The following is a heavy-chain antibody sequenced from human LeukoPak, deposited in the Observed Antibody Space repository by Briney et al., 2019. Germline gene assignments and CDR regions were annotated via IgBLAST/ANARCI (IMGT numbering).Heavy chain of an antibody. V-gene: IGHV4-34*01. CDR2: INHSGST. J-gene: IGHJ4*02. CDR3: ARRYGWEDY. Sequence: SETLSLTCAVYGGSFSGYYWSWIRQPPGKGLEWIGEINHSGSTNYNPSLKSRVTISVDASKNQFSLKLSSVTAADTAVYYCARRYGWEDYWGQGTLVTVSS. D-gene: IGHD3-16*01. CDR1: GGSFSGYY.